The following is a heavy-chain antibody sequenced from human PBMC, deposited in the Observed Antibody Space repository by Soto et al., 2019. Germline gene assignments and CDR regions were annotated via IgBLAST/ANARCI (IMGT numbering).Heavy chain of an antibody. Sequence: QVQLQESGPGLVKPSATLSLTCTVSAGSISSYYWSWIRQPPGKGLEWIGYVYYSGSTTYNPSLKRRVTISIDTSKNQFSLKLSSVTAADTAVYYCARRYCPGCSCYSPWGQGTLVTVSS. D-gene: IGHD2-15*01. CDR1: AGSISSYY. CDR3: ARRYCPGCSCYSP. V-gene: IGHV4-59*08. CDR2: VYYSGST. J-gene: IGHJ5*02.